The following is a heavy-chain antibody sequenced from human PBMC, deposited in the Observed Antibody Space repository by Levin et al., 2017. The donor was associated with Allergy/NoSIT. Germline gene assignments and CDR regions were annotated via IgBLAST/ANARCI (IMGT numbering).Heavy chain of an antibody. V-gene: IGHV4-30-4*01. CDR2: IYYSGST. CDR3: ARTRVGATSH. D-gene: IGHD1-26*01. J-gene: IGHJ4*02. Sequence: LRLSCTVSGGSISSGDYYWSWIRQPPGKGLEWIGYIYYSGSTYYNPSLKSRVTISVDTSKNQFSLKLSSVTAADTAVYYCARTRVGATSHWGQGTLVTVSS. CDR1: GGSISSGDYY.